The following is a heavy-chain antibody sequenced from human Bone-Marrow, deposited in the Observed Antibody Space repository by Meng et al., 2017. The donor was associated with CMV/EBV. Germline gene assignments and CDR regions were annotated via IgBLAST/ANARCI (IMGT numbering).Heavy chain of an antibody. Sequence: SEKVSCKASGFTFTSSAVQWVRQARGQRLEWIGWIVVGSGNTNYAQKFQERVTITRDMSTSTAYMELSSLRSEDTAVYYCAAHHVTGDSSGYQDYWGQGTLVTVSS. CDR1: GFTFTSSA. CDR3: AAHHVTGDSSGYQDY. V-gene: IGHV1-58*01. CDR2: IVVGSGNT. D-gene: IGHD3-22*01. J-gene: IGHJ4*02.